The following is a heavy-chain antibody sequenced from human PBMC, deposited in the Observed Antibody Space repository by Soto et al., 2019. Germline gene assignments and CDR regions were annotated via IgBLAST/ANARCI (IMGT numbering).Heavy chain of an antibody. CDR2: ISYDGSNK. D-gene: IGHD2-15*01. J-gene: IGHJ3*02. CDR3: AKGQNYCSGGSCYPDAFDI. Sequence: AWSLRICCASCGFTFCSSVIHWFRKAPGKGLEWVAVISYDGSNKYYADSVKGRFTISRDNSKNTLYLQMNSLRAEDTAVYYCAKGQNYCSGGSCYPDAFDIWAQGTMVTVSS. CDR1: GFTFCSSV. V-gene: IGHV3-30*18.